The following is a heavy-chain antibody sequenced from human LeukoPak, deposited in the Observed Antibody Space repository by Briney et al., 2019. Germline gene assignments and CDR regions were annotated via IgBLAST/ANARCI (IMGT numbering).Heavy chain of an antibody. CDR1: GGSISSYY. CDR3: ARGSYYYDSSGYYPFDY. CDR2: IYTSGST. Sequence: PSETLSLTCTVSGGSISSYYWSWIRQPAGKGLEWIGRIYTSGSTNYNPSLKSRVTTSVDTSKNQFSLKLSSVAAADTAVYYCARGSYYYDSSGYYPFDYWGQGTLVTVSS. D-gene: IGHD3-22*01. V-gene: IGHV4-4*07. J-gene: IGHJ4*02.